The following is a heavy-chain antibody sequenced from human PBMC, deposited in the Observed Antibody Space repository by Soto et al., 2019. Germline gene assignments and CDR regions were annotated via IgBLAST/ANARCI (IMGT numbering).Heavy chain of an antibody. Sequence: SETLSLTCGVSGASIWSYDWGWIRQPPGKGLEWIGYFQYSGSTKYNPSLKSRVTISIDTSTSTAYMELRSLRSDDTAVYYCARDLPPYYDILTGPFDYWGQGTLVTVSS. J-gene: IGHJ4*02. D-gene: IGHD3-9*01. CDR1: GASIWSYD. V-gene: IGHV4-59*01. CDR3: ARDLPPYYDILTGPFDY. CDR2: FQYSGST.